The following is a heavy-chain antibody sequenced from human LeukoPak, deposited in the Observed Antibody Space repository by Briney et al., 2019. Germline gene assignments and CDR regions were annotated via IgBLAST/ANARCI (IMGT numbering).Heavy chain of an antibody. CDR3: AREVQWLGNYFDY. J-gene: IGHJ4*02. V-gene: IGHV3-21*01. CDR1: GFTFSDYS. CDR2: ISSSSSYI. Sequence: GGSLRPSCVVSGFTFSDYSMNWVRQAPGKGLEWVSSISSSSSYIYYADSVKGRFTISRDNAKNSLYLQMNSLRAEDTAVYYCAREVQWLGNYFDYWGQGTLVTVSS. D-gene: IGHD6-19*01.